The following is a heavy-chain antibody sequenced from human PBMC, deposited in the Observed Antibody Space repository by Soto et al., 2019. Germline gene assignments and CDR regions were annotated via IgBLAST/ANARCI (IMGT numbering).Heavy chain of an antibody. J-gene: IGHJ6*02. D-gene: IGHD3-10*01. CDR3: ARMVLLWFGEPKLGMDV. CDR1: GGTFSSYA. CDR2: IIPIFGTA. Sequence: QVQLVQSGAEVKKPGSSVKVSCKASGGTFSSYAISWVRQAPGQGLEWMGGIIPIFGTANYAQKFQGRVTITADESTSTAYMELSILRSEDTAVYYCARMVLLWFGEPKLGMDVWGQGTTVTVSS. V-gene: IGHV1-69*01.